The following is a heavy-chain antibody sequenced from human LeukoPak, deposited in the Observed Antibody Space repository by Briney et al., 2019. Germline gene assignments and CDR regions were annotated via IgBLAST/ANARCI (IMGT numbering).Heavy chain of an antibody. D-gene: IGHD3-22*01. CDR3: ETXYXXDSSGFAFDI. Sequence: VXSVKVXXKASGYTFTGYYMHWVRQAPGQGLEWMGWINPNSGGTNYAQKFQGRVTMTRDTSISTAYMELSRLRYDDTDGYYCETXYXXDSSGFAFDIWGQGTMVTVSS. J-gene: IGHJ3*02. CDR2: INPNSGGT. CDR1: GYTFTGYY. V-gene: IGHV1-2*02.